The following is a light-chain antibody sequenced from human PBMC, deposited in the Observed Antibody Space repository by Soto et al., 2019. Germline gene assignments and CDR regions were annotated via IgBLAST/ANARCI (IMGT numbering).Light chain of an antibody. Sequence: QSALTQPRSVSGSPGQSVTISCTGTSSDVGGYNYVSWYQQHPGKAPKLMIYDVSERPSGVSNRFSGSKSGNTASLTISGLQAEDEADYYCCSYAGSRTYVFGGGTKVTVL. CDR3: CSYAGSRTYV. CDR1: SSDVGGYNY. J-gene: IGLJ2*01. CDR2: DVS. V-gene: IGLV2-11*01.